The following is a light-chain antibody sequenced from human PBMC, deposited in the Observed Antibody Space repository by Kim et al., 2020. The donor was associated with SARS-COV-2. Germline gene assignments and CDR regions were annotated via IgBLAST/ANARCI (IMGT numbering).Light chain of an antibody. CDR1: SSVFGNYLL. CDR2: GFS. V-gene: IGLV2-23*02. CDR3: CSYAGSRSFVV. Sequence: QSITPSCTETSSVFGNYLLFSWYQQRPAKAPKLLIFGFSKRPSGFSNRFSGSRSGATASLTISGLQAEDESDYYCCSYAGSRSFVVFGGGTQLTVL. J-gene: IGLJ2*01.